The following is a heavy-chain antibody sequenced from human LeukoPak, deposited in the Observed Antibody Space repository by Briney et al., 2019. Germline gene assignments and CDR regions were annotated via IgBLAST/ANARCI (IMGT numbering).Heavy chain of an antibody. D-gene: IGHD4-17*01. V-gene: IGHV4-39*07. CDR1: GVSISSGSNY. J-gene: IGHJ4*02. CDR3: ARGKAGYGDYYFDY. CDR2: IYSSGST. Sequence: SETLSLTCRVSGVSISSGSNYWGWIRQPPGKTLEWIGSIYSSGSTYYNSSLKSRVIILIDTAKNHFSLKLSSVTAADTAVYYCARGKAGYGDYYFDYWGQGTLVTVSS.